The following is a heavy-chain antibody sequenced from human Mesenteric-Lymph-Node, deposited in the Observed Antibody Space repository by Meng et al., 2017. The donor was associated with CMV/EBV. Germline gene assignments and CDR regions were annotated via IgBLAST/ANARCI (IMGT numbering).Heavy chain of an antibody. V-gene: IGHV4-39*01. Sequence: SETLSLTCIVSGDSISSSTYYWGWIRQPPGKGLEWIGSIYYSGSTYYSPSLKSRVTISVDTSKNQFSLKLSSVTAADTAVYYCASTGSMAARVFRYWGQETLVTVSS. CDR1: GDSISSSTYY. J-gene: IGHJ4*02. CDR2: IYYSGST. D-gene: IGHD6-6*01. CDR3: ASTGSMAARVFRY.